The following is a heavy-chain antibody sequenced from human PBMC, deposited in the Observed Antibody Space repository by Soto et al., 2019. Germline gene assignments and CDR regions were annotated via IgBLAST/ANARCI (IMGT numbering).Heavy chain of an antibody. V-gene: IGHV3-30*03. J-gene: IGHJ4*02. D-gene: IGHD3-3*01. CDR1: VFTFSSYG. CDR3: AMVSDFWSGYSYASHPDY. CDR2: ISYDGSNK. Sequence: QVQLVESGGGVVQPGRSLRLSCAASVFTFSSYGMHWVRQAPGKGLECVAVISYDGSNKYYADSVKGRFTISRDNSKNTMYLRMNSLRAEYTAVYYCAMVSDFWSGYSYASHPDYWGQGTLVTVSS.